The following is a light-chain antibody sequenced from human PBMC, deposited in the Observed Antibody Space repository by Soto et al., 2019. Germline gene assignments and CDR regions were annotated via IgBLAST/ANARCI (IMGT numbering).Light chain of an antibody. J-gene: IGKJ2*01. V-gene: IGKV1-27*01. CDR1: QGISSY. CDR2: AAS. CDR3: HQYGSSYT. Sequence: DIPMTQSPSSLSASVGDRVTITCRASQGISSYLAWYQQKPGKVPKVLIYAASTLQSGVPSRFSGSGSGTDFTLTISRLEPEDFAVYYCHQYGSSYTFGQGTKLEIK.